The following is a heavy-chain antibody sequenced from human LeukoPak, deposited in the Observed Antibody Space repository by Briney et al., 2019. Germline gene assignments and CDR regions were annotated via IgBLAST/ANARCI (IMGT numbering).Heavy chain of an antibody. CDR2: INQDGGEK. CDR3: ARPNGYSSGSYYDLTWDY. J-gene: IGHJ4*02. V-gene: IGHV3-7*04. D-gene: IGHD3-22*01. CDR1: GFTFSSNW. Sequence: GGSLRLSCTASGFTFSSNWMSWVRQAPGKGLEWVANINQDGGEKYYVDSVRGRFTISRDNAKNSLYLQMNSLRAEDTAVYYCARPNGYSSGSYYDLTWDYWGQGTLVTVPS.